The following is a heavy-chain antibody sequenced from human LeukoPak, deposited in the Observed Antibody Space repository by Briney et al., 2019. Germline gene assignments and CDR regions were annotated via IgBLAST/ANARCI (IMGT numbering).Heavy chain of an antibody. CDR3: ARVATRFGIADY. CDR2: INPNSGGT. D-gene: IGHD3-10*01. Sequence: ASVKVSCKASGYTFTGYYVHWVRQAPGQGLEWMGWINPNSGGTNYAQKFQGRVTMTRDTSISTAYMEPSRLISDDTAVYYCARVATRFGIADYWGQGTLLTVSS. V-gene: IGHV1-2*02. CDR1: GYTFTGYY. J-gene: IGHJ4*02.